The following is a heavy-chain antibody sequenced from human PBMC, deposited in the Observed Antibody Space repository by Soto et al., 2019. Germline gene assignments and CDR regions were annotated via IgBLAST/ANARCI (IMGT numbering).Heavy chain of an antibody. V-gene: IGHV1-8*01. CDR1: GYTFTSYD. J-gene: IGHJ6*03. CDR2: MNPNSGNT. CDR3: AKAITMVRPYYMDV. D-gene: IGHD3-10*01. Sequence: QVQLVQSGAEVKKPGASVKVSCKASGYTFTSYDINWVRQATGQGLEWMGWMNPNSGNTGYAQKLQSGVTRNRNTSISTAYMELSSLRSEDTAVYYCAKAITMVRPYYMDVWGKGTTVTVSS.